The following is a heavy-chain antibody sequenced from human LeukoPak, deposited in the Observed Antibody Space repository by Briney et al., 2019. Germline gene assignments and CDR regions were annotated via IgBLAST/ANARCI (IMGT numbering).Heavy chain of an antibody. Sequence: WVXQAXXKGLEWVSLIYGSTSADYADSVKGRFTISRDTSMNTVYLQMNSLRAEDTAVYYCARLNFGDDYWGQGTLVTVSS. V-gene: IGHV3-66*01. CDR2: IYGSTSA. J-gene: IGHJ4*02. D-gene: IGHD4-17*01. CDR3: ARLNFGDDY.